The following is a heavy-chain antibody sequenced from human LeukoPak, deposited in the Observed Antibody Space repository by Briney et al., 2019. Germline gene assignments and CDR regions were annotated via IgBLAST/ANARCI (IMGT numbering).Heavy chain of an antibody. CDR1: GYSISSGYY. J-gene: IGHJ4*02. Sequence: SETLSLTCTVPGYSISSGYYWGWIRQPPGKGLEWIATISHSGSTYYNPSLKSQVTISVDTSKNQFSLKLSSVTAADTAVYYCARGGLDYFDSWGQGTLVTVSS. D-gene: IGHD6-19*01. V-gene: IGHV4-38-2*02. CDR2: ISHSGST. CDR3: ARGGLDYFDS.